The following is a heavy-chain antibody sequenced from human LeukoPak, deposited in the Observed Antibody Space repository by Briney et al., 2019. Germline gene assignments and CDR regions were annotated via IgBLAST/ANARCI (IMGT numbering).Heavy chain of an antibody. CDR2: ISYDGSNK. D-gene: IGHD6-13*01. CDR1: GFTFSSYA. Sequence: GRSLRLSCAASGFTFSSYAMHWVRQAPGKGLEWVAVISYDGSNKYYADSVKGRFTISRDNSKNTLYLQMNSLRAEDTAVYYCARDMPSGYSSSWSEPPFDYWGQGTLVTVSS. J-gene: IGHJ4*02. CDR3: ARDMPSGYSSSWSEPPFDY. V-gene: IGHV3-30-3*01.